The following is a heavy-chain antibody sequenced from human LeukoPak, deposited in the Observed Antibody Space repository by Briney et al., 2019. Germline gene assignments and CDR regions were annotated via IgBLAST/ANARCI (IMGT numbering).Heavy chain of an antibody. V-gene: IGHV3-30-3*01. D-gene: IGHD1-1*01. CDR3: ARYDARYGMDV. CDR1: GFTFSSYA. CDR2: ISYDGSNK. J-gene: IGHJ6*02. Sequence: GRSLRLSCAASGFTFSSYAMHWVRQAPGKGLEWVAVISYDGSNKYYADSVKGRFTISRDNSKNTLYLQMNSLRAEDTAVYYCARYDARYGMDVRGQGTTVTVSS.